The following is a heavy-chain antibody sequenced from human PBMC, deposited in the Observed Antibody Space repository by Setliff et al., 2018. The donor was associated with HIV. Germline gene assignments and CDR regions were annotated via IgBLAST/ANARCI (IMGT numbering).Heavy chain of an antibody. CDR3: ARTVPHSAAQDAFDI. V-gene: IGHV4-28*05. CDR2: ISNSGKI. D-gene: IGHD4-4*01. CDR1: GYSISTNEW. J-gene: IGHJ3*02. Sequence: PSETLSLTCAVSGYSISTNEWWGWIRQPPGKGLAWIGYISNSGKIYYDPSLNSRVTLSAVTSKNQLSLKLTSVTAEDTGVYYCARTVPHSAAQDAFDIWGQGTVVTVSS.